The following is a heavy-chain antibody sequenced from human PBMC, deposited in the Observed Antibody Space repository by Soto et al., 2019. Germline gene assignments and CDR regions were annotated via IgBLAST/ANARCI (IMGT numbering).Heavy chain of an antibody. CDR1: GFSFSNYA. Sequence: GGSLRLSCAASGFSFSNYAMDWVRQAPGKGLEWVSYISGSSSNIRYADSVKGRFTISRDNAKSSVYLQMNSLRAEDTAVYYCARDITRAMVRIYYGMDVWGQGTTVTV. D-gene: IGHD3-10*01. CDR2: ISGSSSNI. J-gene: IGHJ6*02. CDR3: ARDITRAMVRIYYGMDV. V-gene: IGHV3-48*01.